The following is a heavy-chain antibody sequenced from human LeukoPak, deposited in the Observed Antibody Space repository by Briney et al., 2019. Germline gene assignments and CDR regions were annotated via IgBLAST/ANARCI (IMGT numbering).Heavy chain of an antibody. CDR3: ARVGITMIVGGGAFDI. CDR1: GGSISSYY. D-gene: IGHD3-22*01. V-gene: IGHV4-59*01. CDR2: IYYSGST. Sequence: SETLSLTCTVSGGSISSYYWSWIRQPPGKGLEWIGYIYYSGSTNYNPSLKSRVTISVDTPKNQFSLKLSSVTAADTAVYYCARVGITMIVGGGAFDIWGQGTMVTVSS. J-gene: IGHJ3*02.